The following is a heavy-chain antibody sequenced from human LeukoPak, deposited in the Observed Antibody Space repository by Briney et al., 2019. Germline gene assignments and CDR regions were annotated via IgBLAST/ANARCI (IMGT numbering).Heavy chain of an antibody. V-gene: IGHV1-18*01. Sequence: ASVKVSCKASDYTFTSYGISWVRQAPGQGLEWMGWISAYNGNTNYAQKLQGRVTMTTDTSTSTAYMELRSLRSDDTAVYYCAKAIWVAATSSWFCLDYWGQGTLVTVSS. CDR1: DYTFTSYG. J-gene: IGHJ4*02. D-gene: IGHD3-10*01. CDR2: ISAYNGNT. CDR3: AKAIWVAATSSWFCLDY.